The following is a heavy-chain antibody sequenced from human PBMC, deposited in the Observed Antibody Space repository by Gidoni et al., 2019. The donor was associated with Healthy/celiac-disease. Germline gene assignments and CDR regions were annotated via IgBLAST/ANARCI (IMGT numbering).Heavy chain of an antibody. CDR1: GFPFGDYA. D-gene: IGHD5-12*01. CDR2: IRSKAYGGTT. J-gene: IGHJ4*02. Sequence: EVQLVESGGGLVQPGRSLRPYCTVSGFPFGDYAMSWFRQAPGKGLGWVGFIRSKAYGGTTEYAASVKGRFTISRDDSKSIAYLQMNSLKTEDTAVYYCTRGSGYDFVYWGQGTLVTVSS. CDR3: TRGSGYDFVY. V-gene: IGHV3-49*03.